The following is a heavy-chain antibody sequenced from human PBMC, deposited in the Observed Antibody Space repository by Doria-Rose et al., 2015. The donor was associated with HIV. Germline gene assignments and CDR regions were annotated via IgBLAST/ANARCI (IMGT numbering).Heavy chain of an antibody. Sequence: QESGPVLVKPTETLTLTCTVSGVSLSSPGMGVSWIRQPPGKALEWLANIFSDDDRSYKTSLKSRLTLSGRTSKSQVVLTMTDMDPVDTATYYCARIKSSRWYHKYYFDFWGQGTLVIVSA. V-gene: IGHV2-26*01. D-gene: IGHD6-13*01. J-gene: IGHJ4*02. CDR2: IFSDDDR. CDR1: GVSLSSPGMG. CDR3: ARIKSSRWYHKYYFDF.